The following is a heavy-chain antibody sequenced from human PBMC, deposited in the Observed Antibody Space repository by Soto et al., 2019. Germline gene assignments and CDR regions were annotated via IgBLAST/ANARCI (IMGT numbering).Heavy chain of an antibody. CDR1: GGSISSSSYY. Sequence: PSETLSLTCTVSGGSISSSSYYWGWIRQPPGKGLEWIGSIYYSGSTYYNPSLKSRVTISVDTSKNQFSLKLSSVTAADTAVYYCASRAPQIQLWLRDGWFDPWGQGTLVTVSS. D-gene: IGHD5-18*01. J-gene: IGHJ5*02. CDR3: ASRAPQIQLWLRDGWFDP. CDR2: IYYSGST. V-gene: IGHV4-39*01.